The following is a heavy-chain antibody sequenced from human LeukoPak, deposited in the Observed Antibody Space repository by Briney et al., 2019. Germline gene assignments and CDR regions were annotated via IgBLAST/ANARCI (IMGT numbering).Heavy chain of an antibody. CDR3: ARLRGNTVVMV. Sequence: SETLSLTCTVSGDSITTYYWSWIRQPPGKGLEWIGYIYYSGGTNYNPSLKSRVTISLDTSKNQVPLKVSSVTAADTAVYYCARLRGNTVVMVWGQGTLVTVSS. CDR1: GDSITTYY. V-gene: IGHV4-59*01. J-gene: IGHJ4*02. CDR2: IYYSGGT. D-gene: IGHD2-21*01.